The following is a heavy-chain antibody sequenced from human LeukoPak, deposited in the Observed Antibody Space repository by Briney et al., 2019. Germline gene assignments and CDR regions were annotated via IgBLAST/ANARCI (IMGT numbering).Heavy chain of an antibody. Sequence: SGPTRSQPTRALTLTCTFSGFSGSSSGVGVGWIRQPPEKALEWLAVIYWDDDKRYSPSLKRRLTIPKDTSKNQVVLTMTNMDPVDTATYYCARRPSASWYFDYWGQGTLVTVSS. CDR2: IYWDDDK. CDR1: GFSGSSSGVG. V-gene: IGHV2-5*02. D-gene: IGHD6-6*01. CDR3: ARRPSASWYFDY. J-gene: IGHJ4*02.